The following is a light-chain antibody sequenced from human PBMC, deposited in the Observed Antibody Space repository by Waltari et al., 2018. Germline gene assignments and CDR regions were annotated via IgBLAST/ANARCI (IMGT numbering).Light chain of an antibody. CDR1: QSLSIN. V-gene: IGKV3-15*01. CDR2: EAS. Sequence: EVVMTQSPATLSVSQGERATLPCRASQSLSINMVWYQQRPGQAPRLLIYEASMRATDIPARFSGSGSGTEFTLTISSVQSEDAAVYYCQQFNDWPRTFGQGTKVEIK. J-gene: IGKJ1*01. CDR3: QQFNDWPRT.